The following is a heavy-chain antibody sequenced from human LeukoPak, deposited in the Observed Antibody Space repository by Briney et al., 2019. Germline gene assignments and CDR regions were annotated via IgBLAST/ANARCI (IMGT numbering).Heavy chain of an antibody. CDR3: ARSPVNYFDY. CDR1: GFSFSNYG. J-gene: IGHJ4*02. CDR2: ISYDGSKK. D-gene: IGHD4-17*01. Sequence: GGSLRLSCAASGFSFSNYGMHWVRQAPGKGLEWVAVISYDGSKKYYGDSVNGRFTISRDNSKSTLYLETNSLRAEDTAVYYCARSPVNYFDYWGQGTLVTVSS. V-gene: IGHV3-30*19.